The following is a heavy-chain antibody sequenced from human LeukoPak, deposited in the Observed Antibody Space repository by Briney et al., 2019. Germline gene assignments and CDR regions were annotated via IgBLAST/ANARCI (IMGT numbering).Heavy chain of an antibody. J-gene: IGHJ1*01. Sequence: SETLSLTCAVCGGSFSGYYWSWIRQPPGKGLEWIGEINHSGSTNYNPSLKSRVTISVDTSKNQFSLKLSSVTAADTAVYYCARPRIVGAPGYFQHWGQGTLVTVSS. D-gene: IGHD1-26*01. CDR1: GGSFSGYY. V-gene: IGHV4-34*01. CDR2: INHSGST. CDR3: ARPRIVGAPGYFQH.